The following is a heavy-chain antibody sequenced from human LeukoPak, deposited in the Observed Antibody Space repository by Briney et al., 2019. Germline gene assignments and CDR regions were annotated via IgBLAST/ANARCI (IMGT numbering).Heavy chain of an antibody. J-gene: IGHJ4*02. V-gene: IGHV1-8*01. CDR2: MNPNSGNK. D-gene: IGHD1-26*01. CDR3: ARGLVGATAADFDY. Sequence: ASVKVSCKASGYTFTSYDINWVRQATGQGLEWMGWMNPNSGNKGYAQKFQGRVTTTRNTSTSTAYKQLSSLRSEDTAVYYCARGLVGATAADFDYWGQGTLVTVSS. CDR1: GYTFTSYD.